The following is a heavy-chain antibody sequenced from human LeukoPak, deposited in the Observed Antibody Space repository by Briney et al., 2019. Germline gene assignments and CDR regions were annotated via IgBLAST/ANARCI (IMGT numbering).Heavy chain of an antibody. V-gene: IGHV4-38-2*02. CDR1: GYSISSGYY. Sequence: SETLSLTCTVSGYSISSGYYWGWIRQPPGKGLEWIGSIYHSGSTYYNPSLKSRVTISVDTSKNQFSLKLSSVTAADTAVYYCARDLIGYHKFDYWGQETLVTVSS. CDR2: IYHSGST. CDR3: ARDLIGYHKFDY. D-gene: IGHD2-2*01. J-gene: IGHJ4*02.